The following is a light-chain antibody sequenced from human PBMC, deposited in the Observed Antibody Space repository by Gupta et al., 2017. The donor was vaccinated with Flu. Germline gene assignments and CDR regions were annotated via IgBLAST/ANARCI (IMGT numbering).Light chain of an antibody. V-gene: IGLV2-14*01. J-gene: IGLJ3*02. CDR1: SNDVSGYSY. Sequence: QSALTQPASVSGSPGQSITISCTGTSNDVSGYSYVSWYQQRPGKAPKLMIYEVTNRPSGVSDRFSGSKSGNTASLTISGLQAEDEADYYCSSYTSSTTPVFGGGTELTVL. CDR2: EVT. CDR3: SSYTSSTTPV.